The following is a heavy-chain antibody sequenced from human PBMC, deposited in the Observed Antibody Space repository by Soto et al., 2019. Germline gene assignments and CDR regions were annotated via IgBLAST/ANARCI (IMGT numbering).Heavy chain of an antibody. V-gene: IGHV4-59*01. CDR2: IYYSGST. D-gene: IGHD6-13*01. CDR1: GGSISSYY. CDR3: ARGAEIAAAGTSTYRYYYYGMDV. Sequence: PSETLSLTCTVSGGSISSYYWSWIRQPPGKGLEWIGYIYYSGSTNYNPSLKSRVTISVDTSKNQFSLKLSSVTAADTAVYYCARGAEIAAAGTSTYRYYYYGMDVWGQGTTVTV. J-gene: IGHJ6*02.